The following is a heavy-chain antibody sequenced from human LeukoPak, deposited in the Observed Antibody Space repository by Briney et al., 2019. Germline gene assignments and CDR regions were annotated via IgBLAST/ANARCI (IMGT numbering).Heavy chain of an antibody. Sequence: ASVRVSCKASGYTFTGYYMHWVRQAPGQGLEWMGWINPNSGGTNYAQKFQGRVTMTRDTSISTAYMELSRLRSDDTAVYYCARGGYSYGLYYFDYWGQGTLVTVSS. J-gene: IGHJ4*02. V-gene: IGHV1-2*02. CDR2: INPNSGGT. CDR3: ARGGYSYGLYYFDY. D-gene: IGHD5-18*01. CDR1: GYTFTGYY.